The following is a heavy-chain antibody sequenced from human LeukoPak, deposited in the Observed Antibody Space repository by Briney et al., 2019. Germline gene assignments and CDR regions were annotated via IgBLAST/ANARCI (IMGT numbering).Heavy chain of an antibody. Sequence: SETLSLTCTVSGGSISSYYWSRIRQPPGKGLEWIGYIYYSGSTNYNPSLKSRVTISVDTSKNQFSLKLSSVTAADTAVYYCAREVRIAAPLSAWFDPWGQGTLVTVSS. D-gene: IGHD6-13*01. J-gene: IGHJ5*02. V-gene: IGHV4-59*01. CDR1: GGSISSYY. CDR2: IYYSGST. CDR3: AREVRIAAPLSAWFDP.